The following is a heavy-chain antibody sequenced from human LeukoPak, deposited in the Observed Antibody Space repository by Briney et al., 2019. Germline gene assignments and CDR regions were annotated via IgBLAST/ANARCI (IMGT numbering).Heavy chain of an antibody. CDR2: INYSGTT. D-gene: IGHD2-15*01. V-gene: IGHV4-34*01. CDR3: ARHDLAVAAIDY. Sequence: SETLSLTCAVYGGSFSGYYWGWLRLPPGKGLEWIGSINYSGTTYYNPSLKSRVTISVDTSKNQFSLKLSSVTAADTSVYYCARHDLAVAAIDYWGQGTLVTVSA. CDR1: GGSFSGYY. J-gene: IGHJ4*02.